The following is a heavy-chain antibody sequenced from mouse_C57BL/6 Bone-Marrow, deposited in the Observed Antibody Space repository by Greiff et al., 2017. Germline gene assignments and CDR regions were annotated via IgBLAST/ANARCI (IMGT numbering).Heavy chain of an antibody. V-gene: IGHV1-18*01. D-gene: IGHD2-4*01. CDR1: GYTFTDYN. J-gene: IGHJ4*01. Sequence: SGPELVKPGASVKIPCKASGYTFTDYNMDWVKQSHGKSLEWIGDINPNNGGTIYNQKFKGKATLTVDKSSSTAYMELRSLTSEDTAVYDCARSGMITGYYYAMDFWGKGTSVTVSS. CDR2: INPNNGGT. CDR3: ARSGMITGYYYAMDF.